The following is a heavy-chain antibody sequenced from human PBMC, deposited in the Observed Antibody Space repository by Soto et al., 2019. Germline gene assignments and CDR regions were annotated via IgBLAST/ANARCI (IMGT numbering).Heavy chain of an antibody. CDR3: ARDNITGLFDY. CDR2: INHSGST. J-gene: IGHJ4*02. CDR1: GGSFSGYY. D-gene: IGHD2-8*02. V-gene: IGHV4-34*01. Sequence: PSETLSLTCAVYGGSFSGYYLTWIRQPPGTGLEWIGEINHSGSTNYNPSLKTRDTISVDTSKNRFSLKLTSVTAADTAVSYCARDNITGLFDYWGQGTLVTVSS.